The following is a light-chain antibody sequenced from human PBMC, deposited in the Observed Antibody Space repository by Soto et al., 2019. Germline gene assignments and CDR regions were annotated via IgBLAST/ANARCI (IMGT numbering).Light chain of an antibody. J-gene: IGLJ1*01. V-gene: IGLV2-23*02. CDR3: CSYSGTNNYV. CDR2: QVT. Sequence: QSALTQPASVSGSPGQSITISCTGTSNDIGHYDLVSWFQHHPGKAPQVIIYQVTKRPSGVSDRFSGSRSGNTASLTISGLQTEDEADYYCCSYSGTNNYVFGTGTKVTVL. CDR1: SNDIGHYDL.